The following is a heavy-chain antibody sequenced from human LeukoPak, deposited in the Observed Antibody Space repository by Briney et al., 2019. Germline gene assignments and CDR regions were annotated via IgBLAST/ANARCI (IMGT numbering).Heavy chain of an antibody. J-gene: IGHJ6*02. CDR2: ISSSGSTI. CDR1: GFTFSDYY. Sequence: PGGSLRLSCAAPGFTFSDYYMSWIRQAPGKGLEWVSYISSSGSTIYYADSVKGRFTISRDNAKNSLYLQMNSLRAEDTAVYYCARDRSITMIVEGMDVWGQGTTVTVSS. V-gene: IGHV3-11*01. D-gene: IGHD3-22*01. CDR3: ARDRSITMIVEGMDV.